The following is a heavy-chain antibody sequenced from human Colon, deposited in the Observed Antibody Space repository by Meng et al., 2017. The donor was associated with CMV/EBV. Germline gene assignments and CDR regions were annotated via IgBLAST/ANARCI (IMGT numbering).Heavy chain of an antibody. V-gene: IGHV1-2*02. J-gene: IGHJ5*02. D-gene: IGHD5/OR15-5a*01. CDR3: TRGFSIIVSGNWFDP. CDR2: INANSGGT. CDR1: GYTFTDYY. Sequence: ASVTVSCKASGYTFTDYYMHWVRQAPGQGLEWMGWINANSGGTTPAQKFQGRVTMTSDTSISTAYMELSSLRSDDTAVYYCTRGFSIIVSGNWFDPWGQGTLVTVSS.